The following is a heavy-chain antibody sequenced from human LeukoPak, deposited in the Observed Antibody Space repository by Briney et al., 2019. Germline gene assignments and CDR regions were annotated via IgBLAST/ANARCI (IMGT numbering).Heavy chain of an antibody. V-gene: IGHV4-59*01. D-gene: IGHD4-17*01. CDR2: IYYSGST. J-gene: IGHJ4*02. CDR1: GGSISSYY. CDR3: ARDITRRRYYGAWDY. Sequence: SETLSLTCTVSGGSISSYYWSWIRQPPGKGLEWNGYIYYSGSTNYNPSLKSRVTISVDTSKNQFSLKLSSVTAADTAVYYCARDITRRRYYGAWDYWGQGTLVTVSS.